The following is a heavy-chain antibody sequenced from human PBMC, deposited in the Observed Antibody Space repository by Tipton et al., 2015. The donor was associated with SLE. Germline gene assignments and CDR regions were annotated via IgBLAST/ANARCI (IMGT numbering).Heavy chain of an antibody. CDR1: GYSISSGYY. D-gene: IGHD1-14*01. CDR2: IYHSGST. Sequence: GLVKPSETLSLTCTVSGYSISSGYYWGWIRQPPGKGLEWIGSIYHSGSTYYNPSLKSRVTISVDTSKNQFSLKLSSVTAADTAVYYCASIETGWFDPWGQGTLVTVSS. V-gene: IGHV4-38-2*02. J-gene: IGHJ5*02. CDR3: ASIETGWFDP.